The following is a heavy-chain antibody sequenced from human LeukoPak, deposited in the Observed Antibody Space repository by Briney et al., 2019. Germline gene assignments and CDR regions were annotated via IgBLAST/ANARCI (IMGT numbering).Heavy chain of an antibody. Sequence: SETLSITCTVSGGSISSYYWSWIRQPPGKGLEWIGYIYYSGSTNYNPSLKSRVTISVDTSKNQFSLKLSSVTAADTAVYYCARRSYGTDYFDYWGQGTLVTVSS. CDR2: IYYSGST. D-gene: IGHD5-18*01. CDR1: GGSISSYY. V-gene: IGHV4-59*08. CDR3: ARRSYGTDYFDY. J-gene: IGHJ4*02.